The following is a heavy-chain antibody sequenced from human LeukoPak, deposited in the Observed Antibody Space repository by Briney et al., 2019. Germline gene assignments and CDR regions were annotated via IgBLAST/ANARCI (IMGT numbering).Heavy chain of an antibody. CDR3: ARGELIGAVFDF. V-gene: IGHV3-48*04. J-gene: IGHJ4*02. CDR1: GFNFRTCS. CDR2: ISGSSSTL. Sequence: GGSLRLSCAASGFNFRTCSMKWIRQAPGKGLEWISYISGSSSTLYYADSVKGRFTISRDNANNSLFLQMNGLRAEDSAIYYCARGELIGAVFDFWGQGALVTVSS. D-gene: IGHD1-7*01.